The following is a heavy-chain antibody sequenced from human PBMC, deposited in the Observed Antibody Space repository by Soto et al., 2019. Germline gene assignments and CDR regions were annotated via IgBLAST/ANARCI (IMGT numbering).Heavy chain of an antibody. D-gene: IGHD6-13*01. J-gene: IGHJ3*01. V-gene: IGHV1-69*01. CDR2: IVPMFGTT. CDR1: GDTFNSYG. Sequence: QVQLVQSGPELKKPGSSVKVSCKAPGDTFNSYGISWVRQAPGQGLEWMGGIVPMFGTTNPALKVEDRVTITADELTTTVDMEIRGLPSEDTAVYYCARDLADVHLWDAFDVWGHGTRVTVSS. CDR3: ARDLADVHLWDAFDV.